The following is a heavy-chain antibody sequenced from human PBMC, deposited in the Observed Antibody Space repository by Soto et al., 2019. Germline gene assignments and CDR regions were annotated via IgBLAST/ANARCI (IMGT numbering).Heavy chain of an antibody. CDR2: IYYRGTT. CDR3: TRVATAVPS. V-gene: IGHV4-59*12. CDR1: NGSLNFYY. Sequence: AQTLSLTGSVSNGSLNFYYWSWSRPRPGKELEWIGNIYYRGTTNYNPSLQGRVTMSIDTSKNQFSLMLTSVTAADTAVYYCTRVATAVPSWGRGVLVTVSS. D-gene: IGHD5-18*01. J-gene: IGHJ4*02.